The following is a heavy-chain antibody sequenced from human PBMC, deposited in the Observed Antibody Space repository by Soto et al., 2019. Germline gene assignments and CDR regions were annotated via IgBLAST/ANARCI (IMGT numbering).Heavy chain of an antibody. J-gene: IGHJ4*02. D-gene: IGHD1-26*01. Sequence: QVHLVQAGGEVKKPGASVKVSCKASGYTFNRHGITWVRQAPGQGLEWMGWISGYNGDINYEQKFQGRVTLSSDTQTSTVYLELKSLRFDDTAVYYCARVRIVGAREIDFWGQGTLVTVSS. CDR3: ARVRIVGAREIDF. CDR1: GYTFNRHG. V-gene: IGHV1-18*04. CDR2: ISGYNGDI.